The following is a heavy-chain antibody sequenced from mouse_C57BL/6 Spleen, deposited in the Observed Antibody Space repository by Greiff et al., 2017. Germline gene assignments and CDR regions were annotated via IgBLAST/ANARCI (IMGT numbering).Heavy chain of an antibody. CDR3: ARSSQFYFDY. J-gene: IGHJ2*01. CDR2: IDPEDGET. V-gene: IGHV14-2*01. CDR1: GFNIKDYY. Sequence: VQLQQSGAELVKPGASVKLSCTASGFNIKDYYMHWVKQRTEQGLEWIGRIDPEDGETKYAPKFPGKATITADTSSNTAYLQLSSLTSEDTAVYYCARSSQFYFDYWGQGTTLTVSS.